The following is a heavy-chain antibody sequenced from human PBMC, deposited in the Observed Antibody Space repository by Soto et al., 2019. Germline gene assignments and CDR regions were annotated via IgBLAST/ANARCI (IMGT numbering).Heavy chain of an antibody. V-gene: IGHV1-18*04. CDR1: GYTFTSYG. CDR2: ISGYNGNT. Sequence: QVQLVQSGAEVKKPGASVKVSCKASGYTFTSYGVSWVRQAPGQGLEWMGWISGYNGNTNYAQKLQCRVTMTTDTSTSTAYMEVRSLRSDDTAVYYCARAGKYYYGSGSPYYYGMDVWGQGITVTVSS. J-gene: IGHJ6*02. D-gene: IGHD3-10*01. CDR3: ARAGKYYYGSGSPYYYGMDV.